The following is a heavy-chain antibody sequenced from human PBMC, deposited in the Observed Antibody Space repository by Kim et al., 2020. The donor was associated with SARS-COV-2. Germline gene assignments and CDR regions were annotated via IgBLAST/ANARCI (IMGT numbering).Heavy chain of an antibody. CDR2: GSAM. CDR3: ARKYYAFDY. V-gene: IGHV3-48*03. D-gene: IGHD3-3*01. Sequence: GSAMSYADSVKGRFTISRDDAKNSLYLQMNSLRAEDTAVYYCARKYYAFDYWGQGTLVTVSS. J-gene: IGHJ4*02.